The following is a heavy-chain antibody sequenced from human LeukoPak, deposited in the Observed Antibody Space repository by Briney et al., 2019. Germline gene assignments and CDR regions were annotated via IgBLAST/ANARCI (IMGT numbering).Heavy chain of an antibody. CDR2: LSGSGGGT. J-gene: IGHJ4*02. Sequence: GGSLRLSCAVSGITLSNYGMSWVRQAPGKGLEWVAGLSGSGGGTNYADSVQGRFTISRDNSKNTLYLQMNSLRAEDTAVYYCANLRQVTADFDYWGQGTLVTVSS. CDR1: GITLSNYG. V-gene: IGHV3-23*01. D-gene: IGHD2-21*02. CDR3: ANLRQVTADFDY.